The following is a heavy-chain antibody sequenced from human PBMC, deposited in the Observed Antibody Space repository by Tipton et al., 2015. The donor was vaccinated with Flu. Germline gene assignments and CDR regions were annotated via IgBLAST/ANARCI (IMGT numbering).Heavy chain of an antibody. J-gene: IGHJ4*02. V-gene: IGHV4-4*08. CDR1: GDSISKNY. CDR3: ARTSGIGVIFPFDY. CDR2: VYNSGTT. D-gene: IGHD3-3*01. Sequence: LRLSCTVSGDSISKNYWSWIRQPPGKGLEWIGYVYNSGTTKFNPPFKSRATISADTSKNQFSLRLSSVTAADTAVYYCARTSGIGVIFPFDYWGQGTLVTVSS.